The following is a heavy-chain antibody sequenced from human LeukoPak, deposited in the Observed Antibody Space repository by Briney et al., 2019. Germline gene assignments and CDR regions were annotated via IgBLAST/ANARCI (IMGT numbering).Heavy chain of an antibody. D-gene: IGHD3-3*01. Sequence: SETLSLTCTVSGGSISSGDYYWRWIRQPPGKGLEWIGYIYYSGSTYYNPSLKSRVTISVDTSKNQFSLKLSSVTAADTAVYYCARGRGPQRSGYYTSYYYYYYMDVWGKGTTVTVSS. CDR1: GGSISSGDYY. CDR2: IYYSGST. CDR3: ARGRGPQRSGYYTSYYYYYYMDV. V-gene: IGHV4-30-4*01. J-gene: IGHJ6*03.